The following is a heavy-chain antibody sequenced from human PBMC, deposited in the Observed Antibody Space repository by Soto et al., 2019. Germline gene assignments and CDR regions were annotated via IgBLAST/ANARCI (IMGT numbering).Heavy chain of an antibody. Sequence: SGPTLVNPTQTLTLTCTFSGFSLSTSGVGVGWIRQPPGKALEWLALIYWDDDKRYSPSLKSRLTITKDTSKNQVVLTMTNMDPVDTATFYCAHRRYYYDSSGYGFDYWGQGTLVTVSS. D-gene: IGHD3-22*01. V-gene: IGHV2-5*02. CDR2: IYWDDDK. CDR3: AHRRYYYDSSGYGFDY. CDR1: GFSLSTSGVG. J-gene: IGHJ4*02.